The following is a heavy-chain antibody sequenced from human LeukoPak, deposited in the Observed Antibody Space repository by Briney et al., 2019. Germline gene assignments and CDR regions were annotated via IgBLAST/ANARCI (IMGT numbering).Heavy chain of an antibody. CDR2: ISYDGSNK. J-gene: IGHJ4*02. CDR3: ARSSLVVVPAAPGY. D-gene: IGHD2-2*01. V-gene: IGHV3-30-3*01. CDR1: GFTFSSYA. Sequence: GGSLRLSCAASGFTFSSYAMHWVRQAPGKGLEWVAVISYDGSNKYYADSVKGRFTISRDNSKNTLYLQMNSLRAEDTAVYYCARSSLVVVPAAPGYWGQGTLVTVSS.